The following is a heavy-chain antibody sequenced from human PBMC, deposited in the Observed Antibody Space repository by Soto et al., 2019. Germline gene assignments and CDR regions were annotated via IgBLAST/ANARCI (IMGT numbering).Heavy chain of an antibody. CDR3: AREDYYDSSGYLPVGYYFGMDV. J-gene: IGHJ6*02. CDR2: IGAYNGHT. CDR1: GYTFTNSG. D-gene: IGHD3-22*01. Sequence: ASVKVSCKASGYTFTNSGISWVRQAPGQGLEWMGWIGAYNGHTKYAQKPQGRVTMTTDTSTSTAYMELRSLKSDDTAVYYCAREDYYDSSGYLPVGYYFGMDVWGQGTTVTVYS. V-gene: IGHV1-18*01.